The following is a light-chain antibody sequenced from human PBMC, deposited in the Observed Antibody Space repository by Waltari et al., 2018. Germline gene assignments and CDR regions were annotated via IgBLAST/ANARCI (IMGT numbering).Light chain of an antibody. Sequence: QSVLTQPPSASGTPGQRVTISCSVSSPHLRNHYLNWYPHVPGTAPKPLTDSNNRRPSGVPDRVSGSKSGTSASLAISGLRSEDEGDYYCAAWDDSLSGVVFGGGTKLTVL. J-gene: IGLJ2*01. CDR3: AAWDDSLSGVV. CDR1: SPHLRNHY. CDR2: SNN. V-gene: IGLV1-47*01.